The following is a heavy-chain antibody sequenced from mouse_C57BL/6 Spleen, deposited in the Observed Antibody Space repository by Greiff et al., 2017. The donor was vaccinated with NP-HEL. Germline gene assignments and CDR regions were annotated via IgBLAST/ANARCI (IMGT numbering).Heavy chain of an antibody. D-gene: IGHD2-10*01. J-gene: IGHJ3*01. CDR2: ISSGSSTI. CDR1: GFTFSDYG. CDR3: ARAYYEGFAY. Sequence: EVQLQESGGGLVKPGGSLKLSCAASGFTFSDYGMHWVRQAPEMGLEWVAYISSGSSTIYYADTVKGRFTISRDNAKNTLFLQMTSLRSEDTAMYYFARAYYEGFAYWGQGTLVTVSA. V-gene: IGHV5-17*01.